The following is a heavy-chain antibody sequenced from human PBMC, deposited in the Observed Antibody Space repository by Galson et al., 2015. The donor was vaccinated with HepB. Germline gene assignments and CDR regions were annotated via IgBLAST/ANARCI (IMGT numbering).Heavy chain of an antibody. CDR1: EFTFTNAW. J-gene: IGHJ6*03. D-gene: IGHD3-3*01. V-gene: IGHV3-15*01. CDR3: TTAVDFWSPTYYYYYMDV. CDR2: IKRKTDGGTT. Sequence: SLRLSCAASEFTFTNAWMSWVRQAPGKGLEWVGRIKRKTDGGTTDYAAPVKGRFTISRDDSKNTLYLQMNSLKTEDTALYYCTTAVDFWSPTYYYYYMDVWGKGTTVTVSS.